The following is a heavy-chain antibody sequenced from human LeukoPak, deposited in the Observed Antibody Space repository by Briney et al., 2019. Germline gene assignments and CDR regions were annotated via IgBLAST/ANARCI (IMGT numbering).Heavy chain of an antibody. D-gene: IGHD2-15*01. J-gene: IGHJ6*02. V-gene: IGHV4-39*07. CDR1: GDSIRNRSYY. CDR3: ARVAAGTYWYYAMDV. CDR2: ISYTGST. Sequence: SETLSLTCSVSGDSIRNRSYYWGWLRQPPGKGLAWIGSISYTGSTYYNPSLQSRVTISADMSKNHLSVKLSSVTAADTAVYYCARVAAGTYWYYAMDVWGQGTTVTVSS.